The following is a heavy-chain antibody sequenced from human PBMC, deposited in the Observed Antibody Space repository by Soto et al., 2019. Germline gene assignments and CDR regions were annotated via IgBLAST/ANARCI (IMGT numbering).Heavy chain of an antibody. CDR1: GFTFSSYA. CDR2: ISGSGGST. V-gene: IGHV3-23*01. J-gene: IGHJ6*02. CDR3: AKGPHCSGGSCYDDYYYYGMDV. D-gene: IGHD2-15*01. Sequence: GESLKISCAASGFTFSSYAMSWVRQAPGKGLEWVSAISGSGGSTYYADSVKGRFTISRDNSKNTLYLQMNSLRAEDTAVYYCAKGPHCSGGSCYDDYYYYGMDVWGQGTTVTVSS.